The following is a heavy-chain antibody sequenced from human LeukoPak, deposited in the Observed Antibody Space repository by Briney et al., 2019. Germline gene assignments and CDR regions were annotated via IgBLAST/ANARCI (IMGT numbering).Heavy chain of an antibody. CDR3: ARGPVQRSGSYYFDY. V-gene: IGHV4-34*01. CDR1: GGSFSGYY. D-gene: IGHD1-26*01. CDR2: INHSGST. Sequence: PSETLSLTCAVYGGSFSGYYWSWIRQPPGEGLEWIGEINHSGSTNYNPSLKSRVTISVDTSENQFSLKLSSVTAADTAVYYCARGPVQRSGSYYFDYWGQGTLVTVSS. J-gene: IGHJ4*02.